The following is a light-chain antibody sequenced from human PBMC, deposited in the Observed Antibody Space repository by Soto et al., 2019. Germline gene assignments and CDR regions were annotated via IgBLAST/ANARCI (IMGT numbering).Light chain of an antibody. CDR3: QQANSFPLN. J-gene: IGKJ4*01. CDR2: AAT. V-gene: IGKV1D-12*01. CDR1: QAISSW. Sequence: DSQMTQSPSSVSASVGDRVTITCRASQAISSWLAWYQQKPGKAPRLLIYAATNLQSGVPSRFSGSGSGTDFTLTISSLQSEDFGTYYCQQANSFPLNFGGGTKVDVK.